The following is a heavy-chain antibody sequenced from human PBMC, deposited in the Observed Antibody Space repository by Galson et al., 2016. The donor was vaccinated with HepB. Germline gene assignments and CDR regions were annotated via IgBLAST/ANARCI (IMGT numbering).Heavy chain of an antibody. CDR2: ISWNSGSI. CDR3: ARRLDTQRRIAGWGWGMDV. D-gene: IGHD6-19*01. J-gene: IGHJ6*02. V-gene: IGHV3-9*01. Sequence: SLRLSCAVSGFIFKDYAMHWVRQAPGKGLEWVSSISWNSGSIGYADSVKGRFTISRDNGKNSLYLQMSSLRVEDAGVYYCARRLDTQRRIAGWGWGMDVWVQGTTVTFS. CDR1: GFIFKDYA.